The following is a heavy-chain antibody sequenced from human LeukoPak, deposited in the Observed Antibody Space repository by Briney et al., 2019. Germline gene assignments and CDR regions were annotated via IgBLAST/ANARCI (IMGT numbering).Heavy chain of an antibody. V-gene: IGHV3-33*01. CDR2: IWYDGSNK. D-gene: IGHD6-13*01. J-gene: IGHJ5*02. CDR3: ARDYSSSWYNWFDP. CDR1: GFTFSSYG. Sequence: GRSLRLSCAASGFTFSSYGMHWVRQAPGKGLEWVAVIWYDGSNKYYADSVKGRFTISRDNSKNTLYLQMNSLRAEDTAVYYCARDYSSSWYNWFDPWGQGTLVTVSS.